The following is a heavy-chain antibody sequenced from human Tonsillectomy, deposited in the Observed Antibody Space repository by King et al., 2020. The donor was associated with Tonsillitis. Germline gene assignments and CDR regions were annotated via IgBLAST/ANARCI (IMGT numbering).Heavy chain of an antibody. CDR2: ISSSSSYI. CDR1: GFTFSSYS. Sequence: VQLVESGGGLVKPGGSLRLSCAASGFTFSSYSMNWVRQAPGKGLEWVSSISSSSSYIYYADSVKGRFTISRDNAKNSLYLQMNSLRAEDLAVYHCARDAAGSSWVCAPNNYYYYYGMDVWGQGTTVTVSS. J-gene: IGHJ6*02. CDR3: ARDAAGSSWVCAPNNYYYYYGMDV. D-gene: IGHD6-13*01. V-gene: IGHV3-21*01.